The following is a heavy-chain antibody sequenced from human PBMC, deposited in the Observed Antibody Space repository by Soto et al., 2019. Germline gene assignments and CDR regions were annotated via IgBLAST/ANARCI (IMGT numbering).Heavy chain of an antibody. V-gene: IGHV1-3*01. CDR1: GYTFTSYA. Sequence: ASVKASCKASGYTFTSYAMHWVRQAPGQRLEWMGWINAGNGNTKYSQKFQGRVTITRDTSASTAYMELSSLRSEDTAVYYCARDSGYSSSWVDYWGQGTLVTVSS. D-gene: IGHD6-13*01. J-gene: IGHJ4*02. CDR3: ARDSGYSSSWVDY. CDR2: INAGNGNT.